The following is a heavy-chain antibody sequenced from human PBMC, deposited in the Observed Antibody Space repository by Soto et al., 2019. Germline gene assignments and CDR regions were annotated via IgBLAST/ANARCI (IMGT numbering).Heavy chain of an antibody. CDR3: ARDRNWYTFES. CDR1: GFTFSAYW. D-gene: IGHD2-2*02. CDR2: INQDGTEK. J-gene: IGHJ4*02. V-gene: IGHV3-7*01. Sequence: GGSLRLSCAASGFTFSAYWMDWVRQAPGKGLEWVANINQDGTEKHYVDSVNGRFTISRDNAKSSVYLQMNSLRAEDTAVYFCARDRNWYTFESWGQGALVTVSS.